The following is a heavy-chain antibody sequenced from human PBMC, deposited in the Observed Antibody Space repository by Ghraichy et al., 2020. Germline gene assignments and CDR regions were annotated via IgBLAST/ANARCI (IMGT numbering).Heavy chain of an antibody. J-gene: IGHJ3*02. CDR1: GFTFSSYS. V-gene: IGHV3-21*01. D-gene: IGHD6-19*01. CDR2: ISSSSSYI. Sequence: GGSLRLSCAASGFTFSSYSMNWVRQAPGKGLEWVSSISSSSSYIYYADSVKGRFTISRDNAKNSLYLQMNSLRAEDTAVYYCARDGFEVIAVAGTGTDAFDIWGQGTMVTVSS. CDR3: ARDGFEVIAVAGTGTDAFDI.